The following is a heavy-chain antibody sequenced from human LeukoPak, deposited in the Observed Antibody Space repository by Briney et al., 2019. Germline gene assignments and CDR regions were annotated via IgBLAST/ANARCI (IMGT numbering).Heavy chain of an antibody. Sequence: SVKVSCKASGDTCGRYGISWVQQAPGQGLEWMGRIIPMFGVTKYVEKFQGRVTITADTSTSTVYMELSSLTSEDTAVYFCAREGGEFCTGGACHHWYFDLWGRGSLVTVSS. J-gene: IGHJ2*01. V-gene: IGHV1-69*04. CDR2: IIPMFGVT. CDR1: GDTCGRYG. D-gene: IGHD2-8*02. CDR3: AREGGEFCTGGACHHWYFDL.